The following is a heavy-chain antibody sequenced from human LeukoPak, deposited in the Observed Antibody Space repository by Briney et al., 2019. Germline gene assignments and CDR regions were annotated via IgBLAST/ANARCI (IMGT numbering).Heavy chain of an antibody. CDR1: GYTFTSYD. J-gene: IGHJ6*03. CDR3: ARAPSMVRGVIPSRYYYYMDV. D-gene: IGHD3-10*01. V-gene: IGHV1-8*01. CDR2: MNPNSGNT. Sequence: ASVKVSCKASGYTFTSYDINWVRQATGQGLEWMGWMNPNSGNTGYAQKFQGRVTMTRNTSISTAYMELSSLRSEDTAVYYCARAPSMVRGVIPSRYYYYMDVWGKGTTVTVSS.